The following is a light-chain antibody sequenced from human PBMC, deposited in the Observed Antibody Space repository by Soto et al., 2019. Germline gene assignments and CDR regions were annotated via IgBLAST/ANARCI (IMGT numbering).Light chain of an antibody. V-gene: IGLV3-21*02. CDR2: DDR. CDR3: QVWDSSSDLVV. J-gene: IGLJ2*01. CDR1: NIGGES. Sequence: SYELTQPPSVSVAPGQTARITCGGNNIGGESVHWYQQKPDQAPVLVVYDDRDRPSGIPERFSGSNSENTATLTISRVEAGDEADYYCQVWDSSSDLVVFGGGTKLTVL.